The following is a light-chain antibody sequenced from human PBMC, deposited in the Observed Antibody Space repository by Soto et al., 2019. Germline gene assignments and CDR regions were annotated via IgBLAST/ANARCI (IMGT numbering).Light chain of an antibody. Sequence: DIQMTQSPSTLSASVGDRVTITCWASQSIDSWLAWYQQKPGKAPNLLLYKASSLEIGVPSRFSGSGSGTEFTLTISSRQPDDFASYYCHQYNSYSSGTVGQGTKVDIK. CDR1: QSIDSW. J-gene: IGKJ1*01. V-gene: IGKV1-5*03. CDR2: KAS. CDR3: HQYNSYSSGT.